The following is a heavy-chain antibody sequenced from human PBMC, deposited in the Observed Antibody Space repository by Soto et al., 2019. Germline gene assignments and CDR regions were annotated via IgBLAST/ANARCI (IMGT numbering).Heavy chain of an antibody. D-gene: IGHD2-15*01. CDR2: IYYSGST. CDR3: ARGLGYCSGGSCPRFDY. J-gene: IGHJ4*02. CDR1: GGSISSYY. Sequence: SETLSLTCTVSGGSISSYYWSWIRQPPGKGLEWIGYIYYSGSTNYNPSLKSRVTISVDTSKNQFSLKLSSVTAADTAVYYCARGLGYCSGGSCPRFDYWGQGTLVTVSS. V-gene: IGHV4-59*01.